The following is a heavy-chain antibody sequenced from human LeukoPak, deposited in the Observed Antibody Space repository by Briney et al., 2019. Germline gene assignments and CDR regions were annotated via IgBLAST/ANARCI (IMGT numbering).Heavy chain of an antibody. J-gene: IGHJ4*02. D-gene: IGHD4-11*01. CDR1: GGSISSSSYY. CDR3: ARDTYSLMDY. Sequence: SETLSLTCTVSGGSISSSSYYWGWIRQPPGKGLEWIGSIYYSGSTYYNPSLKSRVTISVDTSKNQFSLKLGSVTAADTAVYYCARDTYSLMDYWGQGTLVTVSS. V-gene: IGHV4-39*07. CDR2: IYYSGST.